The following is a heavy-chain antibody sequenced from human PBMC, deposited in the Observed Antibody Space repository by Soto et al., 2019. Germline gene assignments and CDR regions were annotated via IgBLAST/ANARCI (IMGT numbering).Heavy chain of an antibody. CDR1: GYTFTGYY. J-gene: IGHJ4*02. Sequence: QVQLVQSGAEVKKPGASVKVSCKASGYTFTGYYMHWVRQAPGQGLEWMGWINPNSGGTNYAQKFQGWVTMTRDTSISTAYMELSRLRSDDTAVYYRATQRSEWELSFDYRGQGTLVTVSS. CDR2: INPNSGGT. CDR3: ATQRSEWELSFDY. D-gene: IGHD1-26*01. V-gene: IGHV1-2*04.